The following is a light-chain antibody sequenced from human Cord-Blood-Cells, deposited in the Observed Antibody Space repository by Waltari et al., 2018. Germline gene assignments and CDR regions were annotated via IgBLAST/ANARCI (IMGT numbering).Light chain of an antibody. CDR2: EDS. V-gene: IGLV3-10*01. Sequence: SYELTQPPPVSVSPGQTARITCSGAALPKKYASWYQQKSGLAPVMIIYEDSKRPSGIPERFSGSSSGTIATLTISGAQVDDEADYYCYSTDSSGNHRVFGGGTKLTVL. CDR1: ALPKKY. CDR3: YSTDSSGNHRV. J-gene: IGLJ2*01.